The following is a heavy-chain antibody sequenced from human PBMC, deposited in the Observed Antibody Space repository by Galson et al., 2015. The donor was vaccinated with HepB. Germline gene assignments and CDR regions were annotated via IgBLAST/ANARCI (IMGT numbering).Heavy chain of an antibody. CDR1: GYTFNSHA. CDR2: INTNTGNP. CDR3: ARGKSGSYYWYFDL. J-gene: IGHJ2*01. V-gene: IGHV7-4-1*02. Sequence: SVTVSCKASGYTFNSHAMHWVRQAPGQGLEWMGWINTNTGNPTYAQGFRRRFVFSLGTSVSTAYLQISSLKTEDTAVYYCARGKSGSYYWYFDLWGRGTLVTVSS. D-gene: IGHD1-26*01.